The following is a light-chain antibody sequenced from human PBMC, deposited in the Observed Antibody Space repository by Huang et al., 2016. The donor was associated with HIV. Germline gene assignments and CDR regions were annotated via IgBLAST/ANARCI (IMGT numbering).Light chain of an antibody. CDR1: RSVSNY. V-gene: IGKV3-11*01. CDR2: DAS. Sequence: EIVLTQSPATLSLSPGERATLSCRASRSVSNYLAWYQQKPGQAPRLLIYDASNRATGIPARFSGSGSGTDFTLTISSREPEDFAVYYCQQRSNWPRTFGQGTKVEIK. J-gene: IGKJ1*01. CDR3: QQRSNWPRT.